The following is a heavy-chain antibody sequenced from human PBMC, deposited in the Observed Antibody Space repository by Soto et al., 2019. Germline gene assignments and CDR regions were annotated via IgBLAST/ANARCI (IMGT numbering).Heavy chain of an antibody. CDR1: GFTFSSYA. J-gene: IGHJ6*03. D-gene: IGHD3-10*01. CDR3: ARGGLYGSGTYNDYWYYVDV. CDR2: ISGSGVST. V-gene: IGHV3-23*01. Sequence: EVQLSESGGGLVQPGGSLRLSCVASGFTFSSYAMSWARQAPGKGLEWVSSISGSGVSTYYTDSVKGRFTISRDNSKNTLYLQMNSVRAEDAALYYCARGGLYGSGTYNDYWYYVDVWGKGTTVTASS.